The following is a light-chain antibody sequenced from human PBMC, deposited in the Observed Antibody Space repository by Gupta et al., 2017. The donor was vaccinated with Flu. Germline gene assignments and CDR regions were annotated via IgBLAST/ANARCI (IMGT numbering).Light chain of an antibody. CDR1: RSRGHSDGNNY. CDR3: EQNEHLPWT. Sequence: VTCCRPHSISCDTSRSRGHSDGNNYLYWYVQKPGQPPHLLIYEASNRASGIPDRFSGRGSGTDFTLKISRVEAVDVGIYYCEQNEHLPWTLGQGTKVEIE. J-gene: IGKJ1*01. V-gene: IGKV2D-29*01. CDR2: EAS.